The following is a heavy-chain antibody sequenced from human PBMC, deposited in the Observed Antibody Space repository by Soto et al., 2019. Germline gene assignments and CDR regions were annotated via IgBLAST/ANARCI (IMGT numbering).Heavy chain of an antibody. Sequence: SETLSQTSTISGCLISIYYWSLIRQPPWKGLEWIGYIYYSGSTNYNPSLKSRVTISVDTSKNQFSLKLSSVTAADTAVYYCARALILTGYYIHDAFDIWVQGTMVT. D-gene: IGHD3-9*01. CDR3: ARALILTGYYIHDAFDI. V-gene: IGHV4-59*01. CDR1: GCLISIYY. CDR2: IYYSGST. J-gene: IGHJ3*02.